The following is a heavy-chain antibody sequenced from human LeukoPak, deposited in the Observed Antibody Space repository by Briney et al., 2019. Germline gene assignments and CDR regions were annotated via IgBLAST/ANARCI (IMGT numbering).Heavy chain of an antibody. Sequence: PGGSLRLSCAASGFTFSRYAMSWVRQAPGKGLEWVSTISDSGGTTYYADSVKGRFTISRDNSKNTLYLQMNSLRAEDTAVYYCAKDGRIAIYGTDYWGQGTLVTVSS. J-gene: IGHJ4*02. CDR1: GFTFSRYA. V-gene: IGHV3-23*01. CDR3: AKDGRIAIYGTDY. CDR2: ISDSGGTT. D-gene: IGHD3-9*01.